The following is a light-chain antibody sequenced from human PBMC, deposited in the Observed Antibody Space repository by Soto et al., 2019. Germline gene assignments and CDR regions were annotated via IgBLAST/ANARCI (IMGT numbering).Light chain of an antibody. J-gene: IGKJ1*01. Sequence: EIVLTQSPGTLSLSPGERATLSCRASQSVSSSYLAWYQRKPGQAPRLLIYGASSRATGIPDRFSGSGSGTDFTLTISRLEPEDFAVYYCQQYGSSPPTFGQGTKVXIK. V-gene: IGKV3-20*01. CDR3: QQYGSSPPT. CDR1: QSVSSSY. CDR2: GAS.